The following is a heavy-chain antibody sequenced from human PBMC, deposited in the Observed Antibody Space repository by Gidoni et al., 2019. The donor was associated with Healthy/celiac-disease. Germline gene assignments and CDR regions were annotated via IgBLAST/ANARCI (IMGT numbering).Heavy chain of an antibody. CDR2: IYYSGST. D-gene: IGHD3-22*01. CDR3: ASLYYYDSSGYTDFDY. J-gene: IGHJ4*02. CDR1: AGPLSISSYY. Sequence: QLQLQESGPGLVKPSETLSLTCTVSAGPLSISSYYWGGLRQPPGKGLEWIGSIYYSGSTYYNPSLKSRVTISVDTAKNQFSLKLSSGTAADTAVYYCASLYYYDSSGYTDFDYWGQGTLVTVSS. V-gene: IGHV4-39*01.